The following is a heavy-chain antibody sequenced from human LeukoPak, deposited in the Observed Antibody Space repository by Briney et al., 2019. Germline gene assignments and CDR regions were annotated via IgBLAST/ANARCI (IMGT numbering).Heavy chain of an antibody. CDR2: SKSDGST. D-gene: IGHD3-22*01. CDR3: ARAPSELGGYYPEYFRH. J-gene: IGHJ1*01. V-gene: IGHV3-74*01. Sequence: PGGSLRLSCAASGFTFSSYWMHWVRQAPGKGLVWVSRSKSDGSTRYADSVKGRFTISRDNAKNTVSLQMNSLRAEDTGVYYCARAPSELGGYYPEYFRHWGQGTLVTVSP. CDR1: GFTFSSYW.